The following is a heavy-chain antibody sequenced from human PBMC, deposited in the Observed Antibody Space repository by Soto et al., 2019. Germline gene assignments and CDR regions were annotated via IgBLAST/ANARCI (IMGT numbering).Heavy chain of an antibody. Sequence: PGESLKISCHGSGYTFFSFWIGWVRQMPRKGLEWMGIIYPGDSDTRYSPSFQGQVTISADKSISTAYLQWSSLKAPDTAMYYCARHGPRVYYDNSDYYYYGMDVWGQGTTVTVSS. CDR2: IYPGDSDT. D-gene: IGHD3-22*01. CDR1: GYTFFSFW. V-gene: IGHV5-51*01. J-gene: IGHJ6*02. CDR3: ARHGPRVYYDNSDYYYYGMDV.